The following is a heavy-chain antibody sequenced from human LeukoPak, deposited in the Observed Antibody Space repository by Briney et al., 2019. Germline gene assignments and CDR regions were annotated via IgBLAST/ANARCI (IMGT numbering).Heavy chain of an antibody. CDR1: GFMFSSYW. CDR3: ARVGSKGVVVVVATGIDY. CDR2: IKEDGSEK. D-gene: IGHD2-15*01. V-gene: IGHV3-7*01. J-gene: IGHJ4*02. Sequence: GGPLRLSCAASGFMFSSYWMSWVRQAPGKGLEWVANIKEDGSEKYYVDSVKGRFTISRDNAKNSLYLQMNGLRVEDTAVYYCARVGSKGVVVVVATGIDYWGQGTLVTVSS.